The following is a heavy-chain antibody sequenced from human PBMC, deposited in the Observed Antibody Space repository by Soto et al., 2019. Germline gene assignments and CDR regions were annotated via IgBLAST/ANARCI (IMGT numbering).Heavy chain of an antibody. V-gene: IGHV1-3*01. CDR2: INAGNGNT. CDR3: ARELQITVTTRLGY. J-gene: IGHJ4*02. CDR1: GYTFTSYG. Sequence: GASVKVSCKASGYTFTSYGISWVRQAPGQRLEWMGWINAGNGNTKYSQKFQGRVTITRDTSASTAYMELSSLRSEDTAVYYCARELQITVTTRLGYWGQGTLVTVSS. D-gene: IGHD4-17*01.